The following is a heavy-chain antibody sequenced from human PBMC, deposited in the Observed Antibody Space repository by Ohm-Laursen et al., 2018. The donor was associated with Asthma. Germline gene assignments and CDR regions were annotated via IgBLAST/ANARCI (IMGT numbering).Heavy chain of an antibody. CDR2: IYYSGST. Sequence: TLSLTCTVSGGSISSGGYYWSWIRQHPGKGLEWIGYIYYSGSTYYNPSLKSRVTISVDTSKNQFSLKLSSVTAADTAVYYCARDPGYCSGGSCQSHYYGMDVWGQGTTVTVSS. CDR3: ARDPGYCSGGSCQSHYYGMDV. J-gene: IGHJ6*02. D-gene: IGHD2-15*01. CDR1: GGSISSGGYY. V-gene: IGHV4-31*03.